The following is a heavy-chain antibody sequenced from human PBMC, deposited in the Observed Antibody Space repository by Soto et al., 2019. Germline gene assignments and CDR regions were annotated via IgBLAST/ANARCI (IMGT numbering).Heavy chain of an antibody. CDR3: RRSSRYSTDV. Sequence: SETLSLTCTVSGDSIRSSSYWGWFRPPPGKGLVWSGSIYSTGKTYYNPSLNSQVTRSVETSKNQFSLNVISVTAADTAVYYCRRSSRYSTDVWGEGTRVKVSS. J-gene: IGHJ6*04. V-gene: IGHV4-38-2*02. CDR2: IYSTGKT. CDR1: GDSIRSSSY. D-gene: IGHD6-13*01.